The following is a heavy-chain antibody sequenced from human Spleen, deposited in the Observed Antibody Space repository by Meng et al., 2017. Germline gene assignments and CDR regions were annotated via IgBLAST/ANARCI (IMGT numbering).Heavy chain of an antibody. CDR3: ASLRIVEMATKGPPLDV. V-gene: IGHV3-30*10. J-gene: IGHJ6*02. CDR1: EFTFSTYA. CDR2: ISFDGNNK. Sequence: LSLTCAASEFTFSTYALHWVRQAPGKGLEWVAVISFDGNNKYYTDSVKGRFTISRDNSKNTLSLQMNSLRAEDTAVYYCASLRIVEMATKGPPLDVWGQGPTVTVSS. D-gene: IGHD5-24*01.